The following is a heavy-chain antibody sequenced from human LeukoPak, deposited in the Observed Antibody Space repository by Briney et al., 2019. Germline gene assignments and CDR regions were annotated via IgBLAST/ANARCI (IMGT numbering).Heavy chain of an antibody. CDR3: AKDRKDHTALDY. Sequence: PGGSLRLSCAASGFTFSSYAMSWVRQAPGKGLEWVSAISGSGGSTYYADSVKGRFTISRDNSKNTLYLLMNSLRAEDTAVYYCAKDRKDHTALDYWGQGTLVTVSS. CDR2: ISGSGGST. J-gene: IGHJ4*02. CDR1: GFTFSSYA. D-gene: IGHD5-18*01. V-gene: IGHV3-23*01.